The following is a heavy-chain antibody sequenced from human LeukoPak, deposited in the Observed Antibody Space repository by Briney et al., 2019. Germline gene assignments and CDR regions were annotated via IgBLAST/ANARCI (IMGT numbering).Heavy chain of an antibody. CDR2: MYHSGTT. CDR3: ARERDHGYSYGFVLDS. J-gene: IGHJ4*02. V-gene: IGHV4-4*07. Sequence: SGTLSLTCTVSGGSMNTYYWTWLRQPAGKGLEWLGRMYHSGTTNYNSLLYNPSLSSRVTMSVDGAKNQFSLRLKSVTTADTANFCARERDHGYSYGFVLDSWGQGSLVTVSS. D-gene: IGHD5-18*01. CDR1: GGSMNTYY.